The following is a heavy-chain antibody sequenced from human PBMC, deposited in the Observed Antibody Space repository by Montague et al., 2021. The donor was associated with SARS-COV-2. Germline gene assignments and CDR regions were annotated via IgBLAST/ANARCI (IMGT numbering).Heavy chain of an antibody. CDR3: ARDLTYGSGRSYYYYGMDV. CDR1: GFTVSSNY. CDR2: IYSGGST. V-gene: IGHV3-53*04. Sequence: SLSLSCAASGFTVSSNYMSWVRQAPGKGLEWVSVIYSGGSTYYADSVKGRFTISRHNSKNTLYLQMNSLRAEDTAVYYCARDLTYGSGRSYYYYGMDVWGQGTTVTVSS. D-gene: IGHD3-10*01. J-gene: IGHJ6*02.